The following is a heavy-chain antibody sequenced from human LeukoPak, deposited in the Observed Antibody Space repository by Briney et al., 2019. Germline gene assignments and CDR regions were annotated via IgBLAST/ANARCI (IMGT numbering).Heavy chain of an antibody. D-gene: IGHD2-15*01. CDR2: ISGSGGST. Sequence: GGSLRLSCAASRFTFSDYWMHWVRQAPGKGLVWVSAISGSGGSTYYADSVKGRFTTSRDNSKNTLYLQMNSLRAEDTAVYYCASGWTPNAFDIWGQGIMVTVSS. CDR1: RFTFSDYW. J-gene: IGHJ3*02. V-gene: IGHV3-23*01. CDR3: ASGWTPNAFDI.